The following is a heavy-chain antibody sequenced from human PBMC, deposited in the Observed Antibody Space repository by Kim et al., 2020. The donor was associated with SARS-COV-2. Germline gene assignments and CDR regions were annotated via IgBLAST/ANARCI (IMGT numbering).Heavy chain of an antibody. J-gene: IGHJ4*02. CDR3: ARDLGYCSSTSCYAGGPIDY. CDR1: GGSISSYY. V-gene: IGHV4-59*01. D-gene: IGHD2-2*01. Sequence: SETLSLTCTVSGGSISSYYWSWIRQPPGKGLEWIGYIYYSGSTNYNPSLKSRVTISVDTSKNQFSLKLSSVTAADTAVYYCARDLGYCSSTSCYAGGPIDYWGQGTLVTVSS. CDR2: IYYSGST.